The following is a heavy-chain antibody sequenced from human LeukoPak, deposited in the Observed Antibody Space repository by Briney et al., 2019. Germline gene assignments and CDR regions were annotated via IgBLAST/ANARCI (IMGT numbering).Heavy chain of an antibody. J-gene: IGHJ4*02. CDR2: IYYSGST. V-gene: IGHV4-59*01. CDR1: GGSISSYY. CDR3: ARADSSSWWD. D-gene: IGHD6-13*01. Sequence: SETLSLTCTVSGGSISSYYGSGVRQPPGKGLECGVYIYYSGSTNYNPSLKSRVTISIHQSQNQFSLELRSLTAADTAVYYCARADSSSWWDWGQGTLVTVSS.